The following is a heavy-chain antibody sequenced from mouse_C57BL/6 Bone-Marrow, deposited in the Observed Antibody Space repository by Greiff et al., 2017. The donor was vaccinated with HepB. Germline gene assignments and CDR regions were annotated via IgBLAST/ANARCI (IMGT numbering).Heavy chain of an antibody. Sequence: EVKLMESGGGLVQPGGSLKLSCAASGFTFSDYYMYWVRQTPEKRLEWVAYISNGGGSTYYPDTVKGRFTISRDNAKNTLYLQMSRLKSEDTAMYYCARLYYYGSSYYFDYWGQGTTLTVSS. CDR3: ARLYYYGSSYYFDY. CDR1: GFTFSDYY. CDR2: ISNGGGST. J-gene: IGHJ2*01. D-gene: IGHD1-1*01. V-gene: IGHV5-12*01.